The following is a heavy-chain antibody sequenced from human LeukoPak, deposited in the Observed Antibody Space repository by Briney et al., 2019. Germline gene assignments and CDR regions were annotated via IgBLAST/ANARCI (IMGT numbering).Heavy chain of an antibody. V-gene: IGHV3-49*04. CDR2: IRSKAYGGTI. CDR1: GFTFGDYA. D-gene: IGHD6-13*01. J-gene: IGHJ4*02. Sequence: GGSLRLSCTASGFTFGDYAMSWVRQAPGKGLEWVGFIRSKAYGGTIEYAASAKGRFTISRDDSKSIAYLQMNSLKTEDTAVYYCTRALVRYYFDCWGQGTLVTVSS. CDR3: TRALVRYYFDC.